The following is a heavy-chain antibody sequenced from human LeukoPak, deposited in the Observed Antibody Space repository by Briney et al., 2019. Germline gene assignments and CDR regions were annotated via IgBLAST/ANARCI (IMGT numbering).Heavy chain of an antibody. CDR3: ARGPDFYDSSGYYPI. V-gene: IGHV4-34*01. CDR2: INHSGST. D-gene: IGHD3-22*01. J-gene: IGHJ4*02. CDR1: GVSFRNYY. Sequence: SETLSLTCAVYGVSFRNYYWSCIRQPPGKGLEWIGEINHSGSTKYNPSLKSRVTISVDRSKNQFSLKLSSVTAADTAVYYCARGPDFYDSSGYYPIWGQGTLVTVSS.